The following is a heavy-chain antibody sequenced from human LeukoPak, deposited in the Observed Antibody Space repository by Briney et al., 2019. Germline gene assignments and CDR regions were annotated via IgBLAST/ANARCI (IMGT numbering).Heavy chain of an antibody. CDR2: ISYDGSNK. V-gene: IGHV3-30*03. J-gene: IGHJ6*03. Sequence: GGSLRLSCAASGFTFSSYGMHWVRQAPGKGLEWVAVISYDGSNKYYADSVKGRFTISRDNSKNSLYLHLNSLRDEDTAIYYCARDPYNGDYGDFYYYYMDVWGKGTTVTISS. CDR1: GFTFSSYG. CDR3: ARDPYNGDYGDFYYYYMDV. D-gene: IGHD3-16*01.